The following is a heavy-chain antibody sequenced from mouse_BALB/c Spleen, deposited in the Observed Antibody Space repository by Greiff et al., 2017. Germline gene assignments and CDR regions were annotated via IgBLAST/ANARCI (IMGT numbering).Heavy chain of an antibody. V-gene: IGHV5-6-4*01. CDR1: GFTFSSYT. J-gene: IGHJ4*01. Sequence: EVQGVESGGGLVKPGGSLKLSCAASGFTFSSYTMSWVRQTPEKRLEWVATISSGGSYTYYPDSVKGRFTISRDNAKNTLYLQMSSLKSEDTAMYYCTRSLTTVVATRGYAMDYWGQGTSVTVSS. CDR2: ISSGGSYT. CDR3: TRSLTTVVATRGYAMDY. D-gene: IGHD1-1*01.